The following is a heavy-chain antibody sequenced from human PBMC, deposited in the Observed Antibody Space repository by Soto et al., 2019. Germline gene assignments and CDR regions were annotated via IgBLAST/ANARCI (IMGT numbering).Heavy chain of an antibody. J-gene: IGHJ4*02. V-gene: IGHV3-7*02. CDR1: GGTCSSYW. CDR3: ARGLYYYDSSGYWGY. D-gene: IGHD3-22*01. Sequence: GGSLRHSCAASGGTCSSYWMSWVRQATGKGLEWVANIKQDGSEKYYVDSVKGRFTISRDNAKNSLYLQMNSLRDEDTAVYYCARGLYYYDSSGYWGYWGQGTLVTVSS. CDR2: IKQDGSEK.